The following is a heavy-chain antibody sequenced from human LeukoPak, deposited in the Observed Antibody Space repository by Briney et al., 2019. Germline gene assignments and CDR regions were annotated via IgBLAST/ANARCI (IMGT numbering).Heavy chain of an antibody. Sequence: GGSLRLSCAASGFTFSSYAMSWVRQAPGKGLEWVSAISGSGGSTYYADSVKGRFTISRDNSKNTLYLQMNSLKTEDTAVYYCTTFLSIAAAGTSAYWGQGTLVTVSS. V-gene: IGHV3-23*01. CDR1: GFTFSSYA. J-gene: IGHJ4*02. D-gene: IGHD6-13*01. CDR2: ISGSGGST. CDR3: TTFLSIAAAGTSAY.